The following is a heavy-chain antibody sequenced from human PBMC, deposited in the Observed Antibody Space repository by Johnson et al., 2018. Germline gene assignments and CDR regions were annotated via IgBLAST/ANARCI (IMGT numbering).Heavy chain of an antibody. Sequence: VQLVESGGGLVKPGGSLRLSCAASGFTFSNYNMNWVRQAPGKGLEWVSSLSSSSSYIYYADSVKGRFTISRDNAKKSLYLQMSSLRADDTAVYYGARDSGSYFSVHFDCWGQGTLVTVSS. D-gene: IGHD3-10*01. J-gene: IGHJ4*02. CDR1: GFTFSNYN. CDR3: ARDSGSYFSVHFDC. V-gene: IGHV3-21*01. CDR2: LSSSSSYI.